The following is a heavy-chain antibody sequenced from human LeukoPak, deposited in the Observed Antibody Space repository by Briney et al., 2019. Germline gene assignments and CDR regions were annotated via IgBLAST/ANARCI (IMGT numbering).Heavy chain of an antibody. J-gene: IGHJ4*02. Sequence: PSETLSLTCTVSGASLSSYWWSWIRQPPGKGLEWIGYIYDSGSTNYNPSLKSRVTMSMDTSKNQVSLKLSSVTAADTAVYYCASLGGTYDYWGQGALVTVSS. V-gene: IGHV4-59*08. CDR3: ASLGGTYDY. CDR2: IYDSGST. D-gene: IGHD1-26*01. CDR1: GASLSSYW.